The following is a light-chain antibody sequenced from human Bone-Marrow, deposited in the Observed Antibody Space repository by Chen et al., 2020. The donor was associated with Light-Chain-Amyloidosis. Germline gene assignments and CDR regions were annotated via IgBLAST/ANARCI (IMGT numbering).Light chain of an antibody. V-gene: IGKV3-20*01. CDR1: QTISSNY. CDR2: GSS. Sequence: EIVLTQSPGTLSLSPGEGANLSCRASQTISSNYLTWYQQKFGQAPRLLIYGSSSRATGIPDRFTGSGSGTDFTLTINRLEPEDFAMYYCQQYGTSPLTFGGGITVEIK. CDR3: QQYGTSPLT. J-gene: IGKJ4*01.